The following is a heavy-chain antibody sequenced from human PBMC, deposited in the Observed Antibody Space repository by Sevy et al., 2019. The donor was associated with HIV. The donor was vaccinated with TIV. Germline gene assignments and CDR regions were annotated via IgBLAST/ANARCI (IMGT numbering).Heavy chain of an antibody. CDR2: ISYDGSNK. J-gene: IGHJ4*02. CDR1: GFTFSSYG. Sequence: GGSLRLSCAASGFTFSSYGMHWVRQAPGKGLEWVAVISYDGSNKYYADSVKGRFTISRDNSKNTLYLQMNSLRAEDTAVYYCAKDSRYSSSWEDYWGQRTLVTDSS. D-gene: IGHD6-13*01. V-gene: IGHV3-30*18. CDR3: AKDSRYSSSWEDY.